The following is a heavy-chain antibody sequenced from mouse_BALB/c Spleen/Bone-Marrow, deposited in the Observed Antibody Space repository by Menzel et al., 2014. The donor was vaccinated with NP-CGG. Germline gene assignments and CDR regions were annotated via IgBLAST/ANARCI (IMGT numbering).Heavy chain of an antibody. CDR1: GYTFSSYW. CDR2: ILPGSGST. V-gene: IGHV1-9*01. CDR3: ARFYYGNPTGYFDY. D-gene: IGHD2-1*01. J-gene: IGHJ2*01. Sequence: QVQLQQSGAELMKPGASMKISCKATGYTFSSYWIEWVRQRPGHGLEWIGEILPGSGSTNYNEQLKGKATFTADASSSTAYMELSSLTSEDSAVYYCARFYYGNPTGYFDYWGQVTTLTVSS.